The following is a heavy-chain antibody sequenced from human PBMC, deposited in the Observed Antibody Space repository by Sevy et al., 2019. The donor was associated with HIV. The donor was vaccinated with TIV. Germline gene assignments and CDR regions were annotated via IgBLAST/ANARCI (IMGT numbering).Heavy chain of an antibody. CDR1: GFTFSSNW. CDR3: ARDAFVLVTTGGKKDGYFQH. D-gene: IGHD4-17*01. Sequence: GGSLRPSCAASGFTFSSNWMHWVRQAPGKGLVWVSRINSDGSSTDYADSVKGRFTISRDNAKNTLYLQMNSLRAEDTAVYYCARDAFVLVTTGGKKDGYFQHWGQGALVTVSS. V-gene: IGHV3-74*01. CDR2: INSDGSST. J-gene: IGHJ1*01.